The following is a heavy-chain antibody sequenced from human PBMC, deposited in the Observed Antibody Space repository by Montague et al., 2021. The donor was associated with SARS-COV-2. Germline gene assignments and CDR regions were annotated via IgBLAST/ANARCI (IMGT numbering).Heavy chain of an antibody. Sequence: SETLSLTCTVSGGSISSYYWSWIRQPPGKGLEWIGYIYYSGSTNYNHSLKSRDTISVDTSKNHFSLKLRSVTAADTAVYYCARHPIGSFPRYGMEVWGQRTTVTVS. CDR3: ARHPIGSFPRYGMEV. J-gene: IGHJ6*02. CDR1: GGSISSYY. D-gene: IGHD2-15*01. V-gene: IGHV4-59*08. CDR2: IYYSGST.